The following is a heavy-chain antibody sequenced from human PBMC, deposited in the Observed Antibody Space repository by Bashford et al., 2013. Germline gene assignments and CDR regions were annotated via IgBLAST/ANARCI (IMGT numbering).Heavy chain of an antibody. V-gene: IGHV1-2*02. CDR2: INPNSGGT. CDR3: ATDIPPVSYYYAALDL. Sequence: VASVKVSCKASGYTFTGYYIHWVRQAPGQGLEWMGWINPNSGGTNYAQKFQGRVTMTEDTSTDTAYMELSSLRSEDTAVYYCATDIPPVSYYYAALDLWGRGTLVTVSS. CDR1: GYTFTGYY. J-gene: IGHJ2*01. D-gene: IGHD3-10*01.